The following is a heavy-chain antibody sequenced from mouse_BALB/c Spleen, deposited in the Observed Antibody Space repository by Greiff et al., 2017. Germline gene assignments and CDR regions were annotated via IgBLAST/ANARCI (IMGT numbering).Heavy chain of an antibody. D-gene: IGHD2-1*01. V-gene: IGHV3-2*02. CDR3: ARGYYGNYGFAY. J-gene: IGHJ3*01. Sequence: EVQRVESGPGLVKPSQSLSLTCTVTGYSITSDYAWNWIRQFPGNKLEWMGYISYSGSTSYNPSLKSRISITRDTSKNQFFLQLKSVTTEDTATYYCARGYYGNYGFAYWGQGTLVTVSA. CDR2: ISYSGST. CDR1: GYSITSDYA.